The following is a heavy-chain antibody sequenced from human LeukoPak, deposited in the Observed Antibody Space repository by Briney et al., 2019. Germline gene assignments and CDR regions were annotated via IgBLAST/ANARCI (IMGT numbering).Heavy chain of an antibody. CDR1: GGSISSYY. Sequence: PSETLSLTCTVSGGSISSYYWSWIRQPPGKGLEWIGYIYYSRSTNYNPSLKSRVTISVDTSKNQFSLKLSSVTAADTAVYYCARDRGFLGRDAFDIWGQGTMVTVSS. J-gene: IGHJ3*02. D-gene: IGHD3-3*01. CDR3: ARDRGFLGRDAFDI. CDR2: IYYSRST. V-gene: IGHV4-59*01.